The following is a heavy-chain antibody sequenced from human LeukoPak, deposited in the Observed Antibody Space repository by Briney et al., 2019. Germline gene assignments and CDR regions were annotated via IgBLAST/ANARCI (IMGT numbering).Heavy chain of an antibody. CDR1: GFTFSSYA. CDR2: ISYDGSNK. D-gene: IGHD3-16*01. Sequence: GGSLRLSCAASGFTFSSYAMHWVRQAPGKGLEWVAVISYDGSNKYYADSVKGRFTISRDNAKNLLYLQMNSLRAEDTAVYYCARDRGSSAMDVWGQGTTVTVSS. CDR3: ARDRGSSAMDV. J-gene: IGHJ6*02. V-gene: IGHV3-30-3*01.